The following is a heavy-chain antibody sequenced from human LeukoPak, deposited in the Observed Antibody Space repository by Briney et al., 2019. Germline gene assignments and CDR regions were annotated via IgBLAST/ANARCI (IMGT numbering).Heavy chain of an antibody. V-gene: IGHV1-18*01. CDR1: GYTFTSYG. D-gene: IGHD2-15*01. J-gene: IGHJ4*02. Sequence: ASVKLSCKASGYTFTSYGISWVRQAPGQGLEWMGWISAYNGNTNYAQKLQGRVTMTTDTSTSTAYLELRSLRSDDTAVYYCASGEDGGPFDYWGQGPLVTVSS. CDR3: ASGEDGGPFDY. CDR2: ISAYNGNT.